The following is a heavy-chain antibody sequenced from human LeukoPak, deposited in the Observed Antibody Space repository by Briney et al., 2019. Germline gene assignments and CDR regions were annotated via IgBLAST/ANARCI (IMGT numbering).Heavy chain of an antibody. CDR3: ARAGVAGAGGPY. D-gene: IGHD6-19*01. Sequence: PGGSLRLSCAGSGFRFSNYWMSWVRQAPGKGLEWVGKIKPDGSEKYYLDSVKGRFTISRDNAKNSLSLQINSLRVGDTAVYDCARAGVAGAGGPYWGQGTLVTVSS. CDR2: IKPDGSEK. CDR1: GFRFSNYW. J-gene: IGHJ4*02. V-gene: IGHV3-7*05.